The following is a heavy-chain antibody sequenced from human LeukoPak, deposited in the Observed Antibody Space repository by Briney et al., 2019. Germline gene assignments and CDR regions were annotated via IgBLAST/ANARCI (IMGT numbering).Heavy chain of an antibody. CDR2: ISSSSSYI. Sequence: GGSLRLSCAASGFTFSSYEMNWVRQAPGKGLEWVSSISSSSSYIYYADSVKGRFTISRDNAKNSLYLQMNSLRAEDTAVYYCAREFGDYYDSSGYYPWGQGTLVTVSS. D-gene: IGHD3-22*01. J-gene: IGHJ5*02. CDR1: GFTFSSYE. CDR3: AREFGDYYDSSGYYP. V-gene: IGHV3-21*01.